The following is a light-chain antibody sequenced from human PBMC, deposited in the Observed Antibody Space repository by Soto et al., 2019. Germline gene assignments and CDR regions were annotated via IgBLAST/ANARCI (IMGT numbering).Light chain of an antibody. CDR2: AAS. CDR3: QQLRMYPST. J-gene: IGKJ4*01. V-gene: IGKV1-9*01. Sequence: QLTHSPSSLSASVGDRVTITCRASQDIAIYLAWYQQTPGEASKLLIYAASTLYGGVPSRFSGSGSGTDFALTITSLQAEDFATYYCQQLRMYPSTFGGGTKVDIK. CDR1: QDIAIY.